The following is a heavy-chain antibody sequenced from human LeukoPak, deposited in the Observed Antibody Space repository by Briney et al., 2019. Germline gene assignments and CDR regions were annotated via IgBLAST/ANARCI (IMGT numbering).Heavy chain of an antibody. D-gene: IGHD5-18*01. Sequence: PSETLSLTCTVSGGSISSDYWGWIRQSPGKGLEWIGNFYYGGSTFYNPSLKSRVTISLDTSDIQFSLRLSSVTAADTAVYYCARQDTSMVTYFWGQGTLVTVSS. CDR3: ARQDTSMVTYF. J-gene: IGHJ4*02. CDR2: FYYGGST. CDR1: GGSISSDY. V-gene: IGHV4-59*04.